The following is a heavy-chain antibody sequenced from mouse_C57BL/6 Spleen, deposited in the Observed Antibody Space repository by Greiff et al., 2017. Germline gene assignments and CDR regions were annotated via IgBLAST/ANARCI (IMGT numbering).Heavy chain of an antibody. Sequence: QVQLKQPGAELVKPGASVKLSCKASGYTFTSYWMHWVKQRPGQGLEWIGMIHPNSGSTNYNEKFKSKATLTVDKSSSTAYMQLSSLTSEDSAVYYCARGDDYDVGHYAMDYWGQGTSVTVSS. CDR2: IHPNSGST. V-gene: IGHV1-64*01. CDR3: ARGDDYDVGHYAMDY. CDR1: GYTFTSYW. J-gene: IGHJ4*01. D-gene: IGHD2-4*01.